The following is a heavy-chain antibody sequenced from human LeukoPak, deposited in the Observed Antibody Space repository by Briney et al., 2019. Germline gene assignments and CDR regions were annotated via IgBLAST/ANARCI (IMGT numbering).Heavy chain of an antibody. J-gene: IGHJ3*02. CDR3: TRDRVPNYDFWRGDAFDI. D-gene: IGHD3-3*01. CDR1: GFTFSNYK. V-gene: IGHV3-21*01. CDR2: ISSSSSYI. Sequence: PGGSLRLSCAASGFTFSNYKMNWVRQAPGKGLEWVSSISSSSSYIYYADSVKGRFTISRDNAKNSLYLQVNSLRAEDTAVYYCTRDRVPNYDFWRGDAFDIWGQGTMVTVSS.